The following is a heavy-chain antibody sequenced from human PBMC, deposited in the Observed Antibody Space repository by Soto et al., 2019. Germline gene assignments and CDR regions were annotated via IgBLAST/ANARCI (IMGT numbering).Heavy chain of an antibody. V-gene: IGHV4-59*01. J-gene: IGHJ4*02. Sequence: PSETLSLTCTVSGGSISSYLWSWMRLPPGKGLEWIGYIYHFGSPNYNPSLKSRVTISVDTSKNQFSLKLSSVTAADTAVYYCARGHPFDYWGRGALVTVS. CDR2: IYHFGSP. CDR1: GGSISSYL. CDR3: ARGHPFDY.